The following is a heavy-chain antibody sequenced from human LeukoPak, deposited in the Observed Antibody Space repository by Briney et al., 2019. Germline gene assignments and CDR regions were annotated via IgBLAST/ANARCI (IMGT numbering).Heavy chain of an antibody. Sequence: GASVKVSCKASGGTFSSYAISWVRQAPGQGLEWMGGIIPIFGTANYAQKFQGRVTITADESTSTAYMELSSLRSEDTAVYYCARAAIVVVPVSYYYYYMDVWGKGTTVTVSS. CDR1: GGTFSSYA. D-gene: IGHD2-2*01. V-gene: IGHV1-69*13. CDR3: ARAAIVVVPVSYYYYYMDV. CDR2: IIPIFGTA. J-gene: IGHJ6*03.